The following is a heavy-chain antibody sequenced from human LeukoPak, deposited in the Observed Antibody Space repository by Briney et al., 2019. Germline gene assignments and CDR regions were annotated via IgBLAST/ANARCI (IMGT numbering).Heavy chain of an antibody. CDR3: AKAEQWLVPGY. Sequence: PGGSLRLSCAASGFSFSSYSMNWVRQAPGKGLEWISYVSISSSTIYYADSVKGRFTISRDNSKNTLYLQMNSLRAEDTAVYYCAKAEQWLVPGYWGQGTLVTVSS. CDR1: GFSFSSYS. V-gene: IGHV3-48*01. J-gene: IGHJ4*02. D-gene: IGHD6-19*01. CDR2: VSISSSTI.